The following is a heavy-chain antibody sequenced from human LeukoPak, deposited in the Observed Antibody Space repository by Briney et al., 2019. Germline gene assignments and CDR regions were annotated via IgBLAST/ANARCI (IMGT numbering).Heavy chain of an antibody. D-gene: IGHD2-2*02. Sequence: PSETLSLTCTASGGSISSRSYYWGWIRQPPGKGLEWIGSIYYSGTTYYKPSLQSRVTISVDTSKNQFSLRLRSVTAADTAFYYWARHWKVEPTAIGYWGQGTLVTVSS. CDR3: ARHWKVEPTAIGY. CDR2: IYYSGTT. J-gene: IGHJ4*02. V-gene: IGHV4-39*01. CDR1: GGSISSRSYY.